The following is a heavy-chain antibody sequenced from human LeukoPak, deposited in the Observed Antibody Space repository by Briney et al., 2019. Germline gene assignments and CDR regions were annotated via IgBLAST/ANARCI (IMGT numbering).Heavy chain of an antibody. Sequence: SQTLSLTCTVSGGSISSGSYYWSWIRQPAGKGLEWIGRIYTSGSTNYNPSRKSRVTISVDTSKNQFSLKLSSVTAADTAVYYCARQSAHYDILTGFDYWGQGTLVTVSS. CDR3: ARQSAHYDILTGFDY. CDR1: GGSISSGSYY. CDR2: IYTSGST. J-gene: IGHJ4*02. V-gene: IGHV4-61*02. D-gene: IGHD3-9*01.